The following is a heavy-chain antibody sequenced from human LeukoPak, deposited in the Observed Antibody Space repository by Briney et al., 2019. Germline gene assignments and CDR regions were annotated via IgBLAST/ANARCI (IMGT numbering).Heavy chain of an antibody. Sequence: ASVKVSCKASGYTFTSYDINWVRQATGQGLEWMGWMYPNSGNTGYAQKFQGRVTMTRNTSISTAYMELSSLRSEDTAVYYCASSKAYYDFWSGYYRSDYYYYGMDVWGQGTTVTVSS. CDR3: ASSKAYYDFWSGYYRSDYYYYGMDV. V-gene: IGHV1-8*01. CDR2: MYPNSGNT. J-gene: IGHJ6*02. CDR1: GYTFTSYD. D-gene: IGHD3-3*01.